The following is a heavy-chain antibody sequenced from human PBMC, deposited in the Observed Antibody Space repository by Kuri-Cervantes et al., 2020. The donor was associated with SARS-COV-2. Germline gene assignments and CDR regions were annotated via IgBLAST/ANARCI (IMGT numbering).Heavy chain of an antibody. CDR2: ISAYNGNT. CDR1: GYTFTSYG. Sequence: ASVKISCKASGYTFTSYGISWARQAPGQGLEWMGWISAYNGNTNYAQKLQGRVTMTTDTSTSTAYMELRSLRSDDTAVYYCARGGYFDWLANLYYYYMDVWGKGTTVTVSS. V-gene: IGHV1-18*01. J-gene: IGHJ6*03. CDR3: ARGGYFDWLANLYYYYMDV. D-gene: IGHD3-9*01.